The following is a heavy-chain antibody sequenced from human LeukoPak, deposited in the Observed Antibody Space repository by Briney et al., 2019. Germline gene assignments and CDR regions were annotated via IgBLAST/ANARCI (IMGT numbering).Heavy chain of an antibody. Sequence: GGSLRLSCAASGFTFSTYAMSWVRQAPGKGLEWVSAITGGGAATSYADSVKGRFTISRVNSKNTVYLQMNGLRVEDTAFYYCARDLAYSRLDYWGQGMLVTVSS. CDR2: ITGGGAAT. CDR1: GFTFSTYA. CDR3: ARDLAYSRLDY. V-gene: IGHV3-23*01. J-gene: IGHJ4*02. D-gene: IGHD5-18*01.